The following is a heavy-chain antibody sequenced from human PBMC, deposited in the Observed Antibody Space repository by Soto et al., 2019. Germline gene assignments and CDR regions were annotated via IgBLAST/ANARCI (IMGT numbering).Heavy chain of an antibody. J-gene: IGHJ5*02. V-gene: IGHV1-69*01. D-gene: IGHD3-10*01. CDR1: GGTFSVYA. CDR2: IIPIFGTA. Sequence: SWKASGGTFSVYAISWVRQAPEQGLEWMGGIIPIFGTANYAQKFQGRVTITADESTSTAYMELSSLRSEDTAVYYCARSNVLLWLGERIKWFDPWGQGTLVTVSS. CDR3: ARSNVLLWLGERIKWFDP.